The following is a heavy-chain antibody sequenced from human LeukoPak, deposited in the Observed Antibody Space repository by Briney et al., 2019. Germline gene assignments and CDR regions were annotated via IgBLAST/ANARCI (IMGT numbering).Heavy chain of an antibody. J-gene: IGHJ4*02. CDR2: ISSSSSTI. CDR1: GFTFSSYS. D-gene: IGHD6-19*01. V-gene: IGHV3-48*02. Sequence: PGGSLRLSCAASGFTFSSYSMTWVRQAPGKGLEWVSYISSSSSTIYYADSVKGRFTISRDNVKNSLYLQMNGLRDEDTAVYYCARWYSSGWYDYWGQGTLVTVSS. CDR3: ARWYSSGWYDY.